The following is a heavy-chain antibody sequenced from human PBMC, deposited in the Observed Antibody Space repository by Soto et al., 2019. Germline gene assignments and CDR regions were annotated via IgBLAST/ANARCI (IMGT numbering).Heavy chain of an antibody. CDR3: ARSPYYDILTGPNWFDP. CDR1: GFTFSSYW. CDR2: IKQDGSEK. J-gene: IGHJ5*02. D-gene: IGHD3-9*01. V-gene: IGHV3-7*01. Sequence: PVGSLILSCAASGFTFSSYWMSWVRQAPGKGLEWVANIKQDGSEKYYVDSVKGRFTISRDNAKNSLYLQMNSLRAEDTAVYYCARSPYYDILTGPNWFDPWGQGTLVTVSS.